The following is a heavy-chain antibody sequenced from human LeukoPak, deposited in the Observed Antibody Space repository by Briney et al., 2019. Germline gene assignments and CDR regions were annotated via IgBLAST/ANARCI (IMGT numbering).Heavy chain of an antibody. CDR3: ARHSDVIGAI. V-gene: IGHV5-51*01. Sequence: NPGESLKISCKASRYTFTHQWIGWVRQKSGSGLEGMGIIYPRDSDTRYSPSFQGHVTISADTSINTAYLEWSRLEDSATDIYYCARHSDVIGAIWGQGTLVTVSS. CDR1: RYTFTHQW. J-gene: IGHJ4*02. CDR2: IYPRDSDT. D-gene: IGHD3-10*01.